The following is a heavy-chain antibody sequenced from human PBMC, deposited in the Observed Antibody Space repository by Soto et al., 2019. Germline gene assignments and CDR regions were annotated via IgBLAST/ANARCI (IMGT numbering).Heavy chain of an antibody. CDR2: IYYSGST. Sequence: SETLSLTCTVPGGSISSSSYYWGWIRQPPGKGLEWIGSIYYSGSTYYNPSLKSRVTISVDTSKNQFSLKLSSVTAADTAVYYCARHDCSGGSCYSGWFDPWGQGTLVTVSS. CDR3: ARHDCSGGSCYSGWFDP. CDR1: GGSISSSSYY. J-gene: IGHJ5*02. V-gene: IGHV4-39*01. D-gene: IGHD2-15*01.